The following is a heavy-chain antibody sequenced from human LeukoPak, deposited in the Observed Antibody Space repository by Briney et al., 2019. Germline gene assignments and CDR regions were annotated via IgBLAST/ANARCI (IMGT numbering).Heavy chain of an antibody. CDR2: IIPIFGTA. CDR3: ARPSYYYDSSGLGAFDI. J-gene: IGHJ3*02. CDR1: GGTFSSYA. V-gene: IGHV1-69*13. D-gene: IGHD3-22*01. Sequence: ASVKVSCKASGGTFSSYAISWVRQAPGQGLEWMGGIIPIFGTANYAQKFQGRVTITADESTSTAYMELSSLRSEDTAVYYCARPSYYYDSSGLGAFDIWGQGTMVTVSS.